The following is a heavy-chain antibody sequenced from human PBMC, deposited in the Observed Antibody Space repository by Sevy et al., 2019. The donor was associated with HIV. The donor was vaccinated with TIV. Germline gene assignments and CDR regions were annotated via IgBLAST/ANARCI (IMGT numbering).Heavy chain of an antibody. CDR2: IYHSGST. Sequence: SETLSLTCAVSGYSISSGYYWGRIRQPPGKGLEWIGSIYHSGSTYYNPSLKSRVTISVDTSKNQFSLKLSSVTAADTAVYYCARAHYDFWSGYYRDYYYYGMDVWGQGTTVTVSS. J-gene: IGHJ6*02. V-gene: IGHV4-38-2*01. D-gene: IGHD3-3*01. CDR3: ARAHYDFWSGYYRDYYYYGMDV. CDR1: GYSISSGYY.